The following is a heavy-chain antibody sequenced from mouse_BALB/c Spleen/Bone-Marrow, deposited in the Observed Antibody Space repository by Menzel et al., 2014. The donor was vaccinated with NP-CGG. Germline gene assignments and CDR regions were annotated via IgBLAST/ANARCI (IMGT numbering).Heavy chain of an antibody. Sequence: QLQQSGAELVQPGASVKLSCTASGFNIKDTYLHWVKQRPEQGLEWIGRIDPANGNTKYDPKFQGKATITADTSSNTAYLQPSSLTSEDNAVYYCTSYKYAGYVDVRGAGTTDTVPS. D-gene: IGHD2-14*01. CDR3: TSYKYAGYVDV. J-gene: IGHJ1*01. CDR1: GFNIKDTY. CDR2: IDPANGNT. V-gene: IGHV14-3*02.